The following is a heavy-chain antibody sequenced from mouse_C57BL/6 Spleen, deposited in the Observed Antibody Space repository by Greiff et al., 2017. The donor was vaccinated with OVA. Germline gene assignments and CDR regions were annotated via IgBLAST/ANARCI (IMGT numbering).Heavy chain of an antibody. J-gene: IGHJ4*01. V-gene: IGHV3-6*01. D-gene: IGHD1-1*01. Sequence: DVKLQESGPGLVKPSQSLSLSCSVTGYSITSGYYWNWIRQFPGNKLEWMGYISYGGSNNYNPSLKNRIPITRDPSKNQFFLKWKSVTTEETATYYCVRALVTTVRNYYAMDYWGQGTSVTVSA. CDR1: GYSITSGYY. CDR3: VRALVTTVRNYYAMDY. CDR2: ISYGGSN.